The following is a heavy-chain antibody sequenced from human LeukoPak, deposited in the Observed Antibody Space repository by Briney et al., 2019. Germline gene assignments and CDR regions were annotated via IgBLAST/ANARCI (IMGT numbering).Heavy chain of an antibody. CDR3: ARGYSSDY. D-gene: IGHD6-13*01. CDR1: GFTFSSYA. J-gene: IGHJ4*02. Sequence: GRSLRLSCAASGFTFSSYAMHWVRQAPGKGLEWVALISYDGSNKYYADSVKARFIISRDNSKNTVYLQMNSLRAEDTAVYYCARGYSSDYWGQGTLVTVSS. V-gene: IGHV3-30*04. CDR2: ISYDGSNK.